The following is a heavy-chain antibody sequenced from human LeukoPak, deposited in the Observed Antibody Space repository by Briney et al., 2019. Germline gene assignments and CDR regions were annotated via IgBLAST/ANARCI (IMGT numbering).Heavy chain of an antibody. Sequence: RASVKVSCKASGGTFSSYAISWVRQAPGQGLEWMGGIIPIFGTANYAQRFQGRVTITTDESTSTAYMELSSLRSEDTALYYCAKHRVWSPGSFDYWGQGTLVTV. CDR3: AKHRVWSPGSFDY. V-gene: IGHV1-69*05. CDR2: IIPIFGTA. J-gene: IGHJ4*02. CDR1: GGTFSSYA. D-gene: IGHD1-26*01.